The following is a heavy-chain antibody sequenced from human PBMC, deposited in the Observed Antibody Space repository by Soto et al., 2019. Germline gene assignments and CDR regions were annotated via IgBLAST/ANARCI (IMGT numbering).Heavy chain of an antibody. CDR2: IWYDGSNK. Sequence: QVQLVESGGGVVQPGRSLRLSCAASGFTFSSYGMHWVRQAPGKGLEWVAVIWYDGSNKYYADSVKGQFTISRDNSKNTQNLQLNSLRVEDAAVYYYASDATICGVVSPGTYWGQGTLVTVSS. V-gene: IGHV3-33*01. CDR3: ASDATICGVVSPGTY. CDR1: GFTFSSYG. D-gene: IGHD3-3*01. J-gene: IGHJ4*02.